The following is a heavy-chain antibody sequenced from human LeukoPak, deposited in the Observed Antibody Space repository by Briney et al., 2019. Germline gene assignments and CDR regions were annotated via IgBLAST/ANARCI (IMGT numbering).Heavy chain of an antibody. CDR2: MTTSGNTI. Sequence: GGSLRLSCVVSGITFSGYSMIWVRQAPGKGLEWLSFMTTSGNTIFYAESVKDRFTISRDNAKKSLYLQMNSLRDEDTAVYYCARVGGATAVTMYFEYWGQGTLVTVSS. D-gene: IGHD1-26*01. J-gene: IGHJ4*02. V-gene: IGHV3-48*02. CDR3: ARVGGATAVTMYFEY. CDR1: GITFSGYS.